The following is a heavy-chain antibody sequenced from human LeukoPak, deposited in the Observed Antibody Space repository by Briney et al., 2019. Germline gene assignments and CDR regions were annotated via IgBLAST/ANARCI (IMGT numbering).Heavy chain of an antibody. V-gene: IGHV1-3*01. CDR2: INAGNGNT. CDR3: ARDTTIAVAGTMDY. D-gene: IGHD6-19*01. Sequence: ASVKVSCKASGYTFTSYAMHWVRQAPGQRLEWMGWINAGNGNTKYSQKFQGRVTITRDTSASTAYVELSSLRSEDTAVYYCARDTTIAVAGTMDYWGQGTLVTVSS. CDR1: GYTFTSYA. J-gene: IGHJ4*02.